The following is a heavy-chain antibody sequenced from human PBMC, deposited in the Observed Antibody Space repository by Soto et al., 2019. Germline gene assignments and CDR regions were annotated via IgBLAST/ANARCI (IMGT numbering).Heavy chain of an antibody. V-gene: IGHV3-30*18. J-gene: IGHJ4*02. Sequence: GGSLRLSCAASGFTFSSYGMHWVRQAPGKGLEWVAVISYDGSNKYYADSVKGRFTISRDNSKNTLYLQMNSLRAEDTAVYYCEKKMIRDGYIFDYWGQGTLVTVSS. CDR3: EKKMIRDGYIFDY. CDR1: GFTFSSYG. CDR2: ISYDGSNK. D-gene: IGHD3-16*01.